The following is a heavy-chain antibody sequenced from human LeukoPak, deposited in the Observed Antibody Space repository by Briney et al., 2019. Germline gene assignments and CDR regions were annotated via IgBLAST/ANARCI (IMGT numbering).Heavy chain of an antibody. CDR2: IYYSGST. Sequence: SETLSLTCTVSGGSISSYYWSWIRQPSGKGLEWIGYIYYSGSTNYNPSLKSRVTISVDTSKNQFSLKLSSVTAADTAVYYCARGGPYYDDENNYYYYGMDVWGQGTTVTVSS. CDR1: GGSISSYY. J-gene: IGHJ6*02. CDR3: ARGGPYYDDENNYYYYGMDV. D-gene: IGHD3-3*01. V-gene: IGHV4-59*01.